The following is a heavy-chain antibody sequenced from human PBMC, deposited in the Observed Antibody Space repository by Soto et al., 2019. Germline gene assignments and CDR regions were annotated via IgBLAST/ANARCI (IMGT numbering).Heavy chain of an antibody. V-gene: IGHV1-18*01. D-gene: IGHD6-19*01. CDR2: ISAFNGAT. Sequence: ASVKVSCKASGYTFTRFGISWVRQAPGQGLEWMGWISAFNGATNYAQKFQDRITMTTDTPTSTAYMELRSLRSDDTAVYYCARLYSSGWPRSYSDYRGQGTLVTVSS. CDR3: ARLYSSGWPRSYSDY. CDR1: GYTFTRFG. J-gene: IGHJ4*02.